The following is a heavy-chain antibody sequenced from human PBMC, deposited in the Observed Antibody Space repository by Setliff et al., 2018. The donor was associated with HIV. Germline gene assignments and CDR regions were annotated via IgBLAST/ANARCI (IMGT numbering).Heavy chain of an antibody. CDR3: ARDNSYYYGSGSHYWYGMDV. CDR1: GYSMSSGYY. CDR2: VYHTGST. J-gene: IGHJ6*01. V-gene: IGHV4-38-2*02. Sequence: SETLSLTCGVSGYSMSSGYYWGWIRQPPGKGLKWIGNVYHTGSTNYNPSLKSRVTMSIDTSKNQFSLKLSSVTAADTAVYYCARDNSYYYGSGSHYWYGMDVWGQGTTVTVSS. D-gene: IGHD3-10*01.